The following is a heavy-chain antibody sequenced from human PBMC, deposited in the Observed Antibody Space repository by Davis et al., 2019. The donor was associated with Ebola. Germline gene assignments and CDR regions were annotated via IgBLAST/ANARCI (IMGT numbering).Heavy chain of an antibody. CDR3: ARGGGSTQSGIDY. J-gene: IGHJ4*02. V-gene: IGHV1-18*01. CDR2: VSTYNGNT. D-gene: IGHD3-10*01. Sequence: ASVKVSCKGSGYTFTSHGFSWVRQAPGQGLEWLGWVSTYNGNTNYAHKVQGRITMTTDTSTRTGYMELRSLRSDDTAVYYCARGGGSTQSGIDYWGQGTLVTVSS. CDR1: GYTFTSHG.